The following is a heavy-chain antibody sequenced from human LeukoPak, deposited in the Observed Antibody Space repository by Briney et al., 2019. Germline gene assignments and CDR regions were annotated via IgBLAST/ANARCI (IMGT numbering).Heavy chain of an antibody. CDR1: GYTFTSYG. J-gene: IGHJ3*02. Sequence: ASVKVSCKASGYTFTSYGISWVRQAPGQGLEWMGWISAYNGNTNYAQDFQGRLTLTGDTSTSTVYMELSSLRSEDTAVYYCARVRDGYNDAYDIWGQGTMVTVTS. V-gene: IGHV1-18*01. CDR2: ISAYNGNT. D-gene: IGHD5-24*01. CDR3: ARVRDGYNDAYDI.